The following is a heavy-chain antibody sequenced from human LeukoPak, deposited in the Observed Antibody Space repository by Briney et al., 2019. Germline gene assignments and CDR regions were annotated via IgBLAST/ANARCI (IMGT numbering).Heavy chain of an antibody. CDR2: ITGSSSYI. CDR1: GFTFSSYS. CDR3: AKIAAAEFSDY. D-gene: IGHD6-13*01. J-gene: IGHJ4*02. Sequence: PGGSLRLSCAAPGFTFSSYSMNWVRQAPGKGLEWVSSITGSSSYIYYADSLKGRFTISRDNAKNSLYLQMNSLRAEDTAVYYCAKIAAAEFSDYWGQGTLVTVSS. V-gene: IGHV3-21*01.